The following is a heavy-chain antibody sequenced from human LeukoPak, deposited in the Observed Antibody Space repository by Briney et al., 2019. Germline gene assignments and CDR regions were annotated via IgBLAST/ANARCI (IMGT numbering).Heavy chain of an antibody. CDR1: GFTFSSYG. D-gene: IGHD3-22*01. CDR2: IRYDGSNK. V-gene: IGHV3-30*02. CDR3: AKDGITDSSGYYHDY. J-gene: IGHJ4*02. Sequence: GGSLRLSCAASGFTFSSYGMHWVRQAPGKGLEWVAFIRYDGSNKYYADSVKGRFTISRDNSKNTLYLQMNSLRAEDTAVYYCAKDGITDSSGYYHDYRGQGTLVTVSS.